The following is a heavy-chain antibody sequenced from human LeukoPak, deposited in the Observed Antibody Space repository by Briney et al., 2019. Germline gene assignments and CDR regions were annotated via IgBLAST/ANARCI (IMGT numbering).Heavy chain of an antibody. V-gene: IGHV1-69*13. Sequence: SVKVSCKASGGTFSSYAISWVRQAPGQGLEWMGGIIPIFGTANYAQKFQSRVTITADESTSTAYMELSSLRSEDTAVYYCARGISSLSYGNYWGQGTLVTVSS. J-gene: IGHJ4*02. CDR2: IIPIFGTA. CDR3: ARGISSLSYGNY. D-gene: IGHD4-17*01. CDR1: GGTFSSYA.